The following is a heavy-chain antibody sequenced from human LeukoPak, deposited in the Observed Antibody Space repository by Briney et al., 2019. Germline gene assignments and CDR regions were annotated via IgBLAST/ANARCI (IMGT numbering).Heavy chain of an antibody. D-gene: IGHD3-22*01. V-gene: IGHV3-48*04. CDR3: ARDGIRGGDTSGYYYDY. CDR1: GFTFSSYN. CDR2: ISTSGTTI. Sequence: PGESLRLSCATSGFTFSSYNMNWVRQTPGKGLEWVSYISTSGTTIYYLNSVKGRFTISRDNAKNSLYLQMNSLRADDTAVYFCARDGIRGGDTSGYYYDYWGQGTLVTVSS. J-gene: IGHJ4*02.